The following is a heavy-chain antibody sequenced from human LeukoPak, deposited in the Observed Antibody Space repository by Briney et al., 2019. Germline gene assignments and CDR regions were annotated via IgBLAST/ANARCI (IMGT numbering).Heavy chain of an antibody. CDR3: ATIGDRRSRELYRIDF. V-gene: IGHV3-30-3*01. J-gene: IGHJ4*02. Sequence: PGRSLRLSCAASGFTFSNYAMHWVRQAPGKGLEWVAVVSYDGSNKYYADSVKGRFTIPRDNSKNTLYLQMNSLRAEDAAVYYCATIGDRRSRELYRIDFWGQGTLVSVSS. D-gene: IGHD1-26*01. CDR1: GFTFSNYA. CDR2: VSYDGSNK.